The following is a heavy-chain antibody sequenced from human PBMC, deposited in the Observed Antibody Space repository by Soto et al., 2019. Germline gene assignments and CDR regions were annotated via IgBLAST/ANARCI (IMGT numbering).Heavy chain of an antibody. J-gene: IGHJ4*02. CDR3: SRDGGY. Sequence: GGSLRLSCAASGFTFSTYWMSWVRQAPGKGLEWVANIKQDGSEIYYVDSVRARFAISRDNAKNSLYLQMNTLRAEDTAVYYCSRDGGYWGQGTLVTVS. CDR2: IKQDGSEI. CDR1: GFTFSTYW. V-gene: IGHV3-7*01.